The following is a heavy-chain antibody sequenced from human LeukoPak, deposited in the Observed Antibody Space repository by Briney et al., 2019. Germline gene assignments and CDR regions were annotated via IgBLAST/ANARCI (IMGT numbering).Heavy chain of an antibody. CDR1: GFIFSSFG. CDR3: ARHYREDYVWGSYRSRALGWFDP. D-gene: IGHD3-16*02. Sequence: GGSLRLSCAASGFIFSSFGMNWVRQAPGKGLEWVSYISSSSPTIFYADSVKGRFTISRDNAKNSLYLQMNSLRAEDTAVYYCARHYREDYVWGSYRSRALGWFDPWGQGTLVAVSS. CDR2: ISSSSPTI. J-gene: IGHJ5*02. V-gene: IGHV3-48*01.